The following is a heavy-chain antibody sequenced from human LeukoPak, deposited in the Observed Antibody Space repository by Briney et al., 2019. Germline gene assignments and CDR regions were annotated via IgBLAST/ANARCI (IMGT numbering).Heavy chain of an antibody. V-gene: IGHV6-1*01. CDR1: GDSVSNNIAT. J-gene: IGHJ6*02. CDR3: ARESIAAAGVDYGMDV. CDR2: TYYRSRWGN. Sequence: SQTLSLTCAISGDSVSNNIATWNWVRQSPPRGLEWLGRTYYRSRWGNDYAISVKSRITINPDTSRNQFSLQLNSVTPEDTAVYYCARESIAAAGVDYGMDVWGQGTTVTVSS. D-gene: IGHD6-13*01.